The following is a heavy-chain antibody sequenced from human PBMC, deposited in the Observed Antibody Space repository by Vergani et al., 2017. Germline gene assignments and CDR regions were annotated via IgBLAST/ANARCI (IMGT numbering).Heavy chain of an antibody. V-gene: IGHV3-74*03. CDR3: ARARCIETCYMSNWLDS. D-gene: IGHD3-9*01. CDR1: GFSFTSYW. CDR2: IKSDGSRT. J-gene: IGHJ5*01. Sequence: DVHLAESGGGFFQPGGSLRLSCSASGFSFTSYWMHWVRQVPGKGLLWVSRIKSDGSRTAYADSVKGRFTISRDNAQNKLYLQMNSLRVEDTGVYYCARARCIETCYMSNWLDSWGQGTLVNVSA.